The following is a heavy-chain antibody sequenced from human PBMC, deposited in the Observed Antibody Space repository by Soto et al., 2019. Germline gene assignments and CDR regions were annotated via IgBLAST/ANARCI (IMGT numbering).Heavy chain of an antibody. CDR2: IYPGDSDT. V-gene: IGHV5-51*01. Sequence: GESLKISCAGSGYSFSNYWIGWVRQVPGKGLEWMGIIYPGDSDTRYSPSFQGQVTISADKSISTAYLQWRSLKASDSAMYYCARSRITGSPWTFGYWGQETLVTVSS. CDR1: GYSFSNYW. J-gene: IGHJ4*02. CDR3: ARSRITGSPWTFGY. D-gene: IGHD1-20*01.